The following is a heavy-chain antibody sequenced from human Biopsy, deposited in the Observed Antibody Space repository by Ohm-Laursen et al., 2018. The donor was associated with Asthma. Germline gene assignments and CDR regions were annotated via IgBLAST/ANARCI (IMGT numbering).Heavy chain of an antibody. Sequence: ESSVKVSCKTSGYTFIGYHIHWVRQAPGQGLEWMGRINPNSGGTNYAQKFQGRVTMTSDTSISTAYMELSRLRSDDTASYYCARGQKSPGDRWFDPWGQGTLVTVSS. J-gene: IGHJ5*02. CDR3: ARGQKSPGDRWFDP. D-gene: IGHD7-27*01. CDR2: INPNSGGT. V-gene: IGHV1-2*06. CDR1: GYTFIGYH.